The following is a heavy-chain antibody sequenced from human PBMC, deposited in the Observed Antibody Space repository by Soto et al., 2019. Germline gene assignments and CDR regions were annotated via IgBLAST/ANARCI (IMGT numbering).Heavy chain of an antibody. D-gene: IGHD2-2*01. J-gene: IGHJ6*02. Sequence: QVQLVQSGTEVKKPGASVKGSCRTSGYSFTKYGLHWVRQAPGQRLEWMGWINPGNGDTKYSQKFQGRVTITRDTSATTAYMELSSLRSEDSAVFYCARTDCSSTSCYNYYYYGMDVWGQGTTVTVSS. V-gene: IGHV1-3*01. CDR2: INPGNGDT. CDR1: GYSFTKYG. CDR3: ARTDCSSTSCYNYYYYGMDV.